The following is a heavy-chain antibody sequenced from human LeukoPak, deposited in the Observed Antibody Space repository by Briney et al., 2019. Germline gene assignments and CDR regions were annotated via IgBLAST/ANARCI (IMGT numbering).Heavy chain of an antibody. J-gene: IGHJ4*02. CDR3: ATESYGDYSIDY. V-gene: IGHV4-59*12. CDR2: IYYSGST. Sequence: KPSETLSLTCTVSGGSISSYYLSWIRQPPGKGLEWIGYIYYSGSTNYNPSLKSRVTISVDTSKNQFSLKLSSVTAADTAVYYCATESYGDYSIDYWGQGTLVTVSS. D-gene: IGHD4-17*01. CDR1: GGSISSYY.